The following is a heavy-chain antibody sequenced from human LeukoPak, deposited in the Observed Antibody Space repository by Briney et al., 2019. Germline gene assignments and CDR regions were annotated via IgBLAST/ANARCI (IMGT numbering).Heavy chain of an antibody. V-gene: IGHV3-30*02. CDR3: AKDFYDYGDIAFDI. CDR1: GFTFSSYG. CDR2: IRYDRSNK. D-gene: IGHD4-17*01. J-gene: IGHJ3*02. Sequence: TGGSLRLSCAASGFTFSSYGMHWVRQAPGKGLEWVAFIRYDRSNKYYADSVKGRFTISRDNSKNTLYLQMNSLRAEDTAVYYCAKDFYDYGDIAFDIWGQGTMVTVSS.